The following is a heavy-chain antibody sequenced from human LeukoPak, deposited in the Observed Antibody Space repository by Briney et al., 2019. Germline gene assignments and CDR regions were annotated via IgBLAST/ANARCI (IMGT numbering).Heavy chain of an antibody. CDR3: ARVSGIVVVPAAMRVVGFDP. CDR2: VYYSGST. D-gene: IGHD2-2*01. V-gene: IGHV4-30-4*01. CDR1: GGSISSGDYY. J-gene: IGHJ5*02. Sequence: SQTLSLTCTVSGGSISSGDYYWSWIRQPPGKGLEWIGYVYYSGSTYYNPSLKSRVTISVDTSKNQFSLKLSSVTAADTAVYYCARVSGIVVVPAAMRVVGFDPWGQGTLVTVSS.